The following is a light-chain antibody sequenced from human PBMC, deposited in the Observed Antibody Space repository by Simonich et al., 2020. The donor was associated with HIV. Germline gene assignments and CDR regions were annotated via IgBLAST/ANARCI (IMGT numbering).Light chain of an antibody. CDR3: QQSYSTPLT. V-gene: IGKV1-39*01. J-gene: IGKJ4*01. Sequence: DIQMTQSPSSLSASVGDRVTIPCRASQSISSYLNCDQQKPGKAPKLLIYAASSLQSLVPSRFSGSGSGTDFTLTIISLQPEDFATYYCQQSYSTPLTFGGGTKVEIK. CDR2: AAS. CDR1: QSISSY.